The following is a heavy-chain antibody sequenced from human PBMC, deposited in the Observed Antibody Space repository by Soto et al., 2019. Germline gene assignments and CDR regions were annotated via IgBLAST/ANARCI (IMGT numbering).Heavy chain of an antibody. Sequence: EVQLVESGGELVQPGGSLRLSCAASGFTFNNYWMHWVRQAPGKGLVWVSRINTDGSRTNNADSVKGRFTISRDNAKNPRYLQMDSLRAEDTAVYYCAKVATGSYNWFDPGGQGTLVTVSS. J-gene: IGHJ5*02. D-gene: IGHD1-1*01. CDR2: INTDGSRT. CDR1: GFTFNNYW. V-gene: IGHV3-74*01. CDR3: AKVATGSYNWFDP.